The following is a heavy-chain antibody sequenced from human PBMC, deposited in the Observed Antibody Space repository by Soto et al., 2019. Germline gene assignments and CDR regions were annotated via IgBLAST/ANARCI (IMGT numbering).Heavy chain of an antibody. V-gene: IGHV3-15*07. CDR3: TTDFVRYCSGGSCYFYYYGMDV. J-gene: IGHJ6*02. D-gene: IGHD2-15*01. Sequence: EVQLVESGGGLVKPGGSLRLSCAASGFTFSNAWMNWVRQAPGKGLEWVGRIKSKTDGGTTDYAAPVKGRFTISRDDSKNTLYLQMNSLKTEDTAVYYCTTDFVRYCSGGSCYFYYYGMDVWCQGTTVTVSS. CDR1: GFTFSNAW. CDR2: IKSKTDGGTT.